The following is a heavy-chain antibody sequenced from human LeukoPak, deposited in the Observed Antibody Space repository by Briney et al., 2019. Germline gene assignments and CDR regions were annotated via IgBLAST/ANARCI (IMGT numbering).Heavy chain of an antibody. CDR1: GGSITSGDYY. CDR2: ISHSGST. J-gene: IGHJ4*02. CDR3: ARGDEINYYDSSGYYYIY. D-gene: IGHD3-22*01. Sequence: SETLSLTCTVSGGSITSGDYYWSWIRQPPGKGLEWIGYISHSGSTYYNPSIKSRGSISVDASKNHFSLKMSSVTGADTAVYYCARGDEINYYDSSGYYYIYWGQGILVTVAS. V-gene: IGHV4-30-4*01.